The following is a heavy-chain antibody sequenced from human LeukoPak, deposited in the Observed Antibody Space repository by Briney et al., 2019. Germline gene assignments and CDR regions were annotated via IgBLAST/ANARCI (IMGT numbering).Heavy chain of an antibody. V-gene: IGHV3-7*01. CDR1: GFTFRDYW. CDR3: ARDSAVATYYGVDV. Sequence: GGSLRLSCTASGFTFRDYWMSWVRQAPGKGLEWVANIQSDGSEKNYIDSVQGRFTVSRDNAKTSLYLQMNSLRAEDTAVYYCARDSAVATYYGVDVWGQGTTFTVS. CDR2: IQSDGSEK. J-gene: IGHJ6*02. D-gene: IGHD6-19*01.